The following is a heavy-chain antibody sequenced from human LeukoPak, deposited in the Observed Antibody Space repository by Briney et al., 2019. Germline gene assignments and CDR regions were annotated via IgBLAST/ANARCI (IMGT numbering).Heavy chain of an antibody. D-gene: IGHD3-10*01. Sequence: SETLSLTCNVPGGSISSYYWSWIRQPPGKGLEWIGYIYYRGSTNYNPSLKSRVTISVDTSKNQFSLKLSSVTAADTAVYYCARDPASRGWFGEFFRPNGMDVWGQGTTVTVSS. CDR2: IYYRGST. J-gene: IGHJ6*02. V-gene: IGHV4-59*01. CDR1: GGSISSYY. CDR3: ARDPASRGWFGEFFRPNGMDV.